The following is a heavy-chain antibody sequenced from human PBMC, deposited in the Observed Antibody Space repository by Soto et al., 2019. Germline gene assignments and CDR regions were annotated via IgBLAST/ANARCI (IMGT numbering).Heavy chain of an antibody. CDR3: ARPRITMIVVAQAAFDI. Sequence: SGTVSSTASGGTFSSYAISWVRQAPGQGLEWMGGIIPIFGTANYAQKFQGRVTITADESTSTAYMELSSLRSEDTAVYYCARPRITMIVVAQAAFDIWGQGTMVTVSS. CDR2: IIPIFGTA. D-gene: IGHD3-22*01. J-gene: IGHJ3*02. CDR1: GGTFSSYA. V-gene: IGHV1-69*01.